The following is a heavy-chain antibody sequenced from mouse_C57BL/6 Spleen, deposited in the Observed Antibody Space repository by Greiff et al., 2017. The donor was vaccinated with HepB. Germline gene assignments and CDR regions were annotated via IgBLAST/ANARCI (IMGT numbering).Heavy chain of an antibody. CDR1: GYTFTDYE. CDR2: IDPETGGT. J-gene: IGHJ2*01. CDR3: TPLVAHYFDY. D-gene: IGHD1-1*01. Sequence: VQLQQSGAELVRPGASVTLSCKASGYTFTDYEMHWVKQTPVHGLEWIGAIDPETGGTAYNQKFKGKAILTADKSSSTAYMELRSLTSEDSAVYYCTPLVAHYFDYWGQGTTLTVSS. V-gene: IGHV1-15*01.